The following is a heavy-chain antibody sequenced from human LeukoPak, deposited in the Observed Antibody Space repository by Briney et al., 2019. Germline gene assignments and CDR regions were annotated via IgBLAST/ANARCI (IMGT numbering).Heavy chain of an antibody. J-gene: IGHJ3*02. CDR2: IYPGDSDT. D-gene: IGHD1-26*01. CDR1: GYRFTSYW. V-gene: IGHV5-51*01. CDR3: ARSGGNYYSI. Sequence: GESLKISCKGSGYRFTSYWIGWVRQMPGKGLEWIGIIYPGDSDTIYSPSFQGQVTISADKSTSTANLQWSSLKASDTAMYYCARSGGNYYSIWGQGTMVTVSS.